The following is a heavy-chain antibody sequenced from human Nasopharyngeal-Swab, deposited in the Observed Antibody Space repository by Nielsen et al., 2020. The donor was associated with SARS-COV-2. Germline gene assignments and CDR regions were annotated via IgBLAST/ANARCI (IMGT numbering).Heavy chain of an antibody. Sequence: GESLKISCAASGFTLSNYWMSWVRQAPGKGLEWVANIAQDGSESHYVDSVKGRFTISRDNAWNSLYLQMNSLRAEDTAVYYCATNWDYRFDYWGQGTLVTVSS. CDR1: GFTLSNYW. D-gene: IGHD1-7*01. J-gene: IGHJ4*02. CDR2: IAQDGSES. CDR3: ATNWDYRFDY. V-gene: IGHV3-7*01.